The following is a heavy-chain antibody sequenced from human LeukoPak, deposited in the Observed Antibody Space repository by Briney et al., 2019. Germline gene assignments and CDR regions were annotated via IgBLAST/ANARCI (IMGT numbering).Heavy chain of an antibody. CDR2: ISYDGSNK. V-gene: IGHV3-30-3*01. J-gene: IGHJ5*02. CDR1: GFTFSSYA. CDR3: AREQDIVVVPAGIDP. Sequence: PGGSLRLYCAASGFTFSSYAMHWARQAPGKGLEWVAVISYDGSNKYYADSVKGRFTISRDNSKNTLYLQMNSLRAEDTAVYYCAREQDIVVVPAGIDPWGQGTLVTVSS. D-gene: IGHD2-2*01.